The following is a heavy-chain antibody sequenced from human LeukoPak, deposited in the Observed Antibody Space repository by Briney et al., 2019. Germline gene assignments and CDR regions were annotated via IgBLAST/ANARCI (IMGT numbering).Heavy chain of an antibody. CDR3: GRAADHYYFDY. Sequence: ASVKVSCTASGYTFTGYYMHWVRQAPGQGLEWMGWINPNSGGTNYAQKFQGRVTMTRDTSISTAYMELSRLRSDDTAVYYCGRAADHYYFDYWGQGTLVTVSS. V-gene: IGHV1-2*02. J-gene: IGHJ4*02. CDR1: GYTFTGYY. D-gene: IGHD2-2*01. CDR2: INPNSGGT.